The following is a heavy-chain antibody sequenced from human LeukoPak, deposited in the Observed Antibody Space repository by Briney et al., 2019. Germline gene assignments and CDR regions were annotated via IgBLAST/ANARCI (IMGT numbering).Heavy chain of an antibody. CDR1: GYTFTSYG. CDR3: ARGGGLVPGTWFDP. D-gene: IGHD6-19*01. Sequence: ASVKVSCKASGYTFTSYGISWVRQAPGQGLEWMGWISAYNGNTNYAQELQGRVTMTTDTSTSTAYLELRSLRFDNTAVYYCARGGGLVPGTWFDPWGQGTLVTVSS. J-gene: IGHJ5*02. CDR2: ISAYNGNT. V-gene: IGHV1-18*01.